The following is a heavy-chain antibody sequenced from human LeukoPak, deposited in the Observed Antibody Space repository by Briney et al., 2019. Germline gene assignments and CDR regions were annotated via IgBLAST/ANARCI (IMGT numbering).Heavy chain of an antibody. CDR1: GYTLTELS. CDR2: FDPEDGET. V-gene: IGHV1-24*01. D-gene: IGHD1-26*01. CDR3: ATLPCIVGGCAFDI. Sequence: ASVKVSCKVSGYTLTELSMHWVRQAPGKGLEWMGGFDPEDGETIYAQKFQGRVTMTEDTSTDTAYMELSSLRSEDTAVYYCATLPCIVGGCAFDIWGQGTMVTVSS. J-gene: IGHJ3*02.